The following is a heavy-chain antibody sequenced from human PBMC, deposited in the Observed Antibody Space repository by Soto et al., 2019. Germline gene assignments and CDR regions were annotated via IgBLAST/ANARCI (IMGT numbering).Heavy chain of an antibody. CDR3: ARDRDYNLLYENSGNDYFDY. CDR2: ISGTSSYI. Sequence: EVQLVESGGGLVKPGGSLRLSCAASGFTFSTYSMNWVRQAPGKGLAWVSSISGTSSYIYSADSVKGRFTISRDNAKNSLFLQMNSLRAEDTAVYYCARDRDYNLLYENSGNDYFDYWGQGTLVTVSA. J-gene: IGHJ4*02. CDR1: GFTFSTYS. V-gene: IGHV3-21*01. D-gene: IGHD5-12*01.